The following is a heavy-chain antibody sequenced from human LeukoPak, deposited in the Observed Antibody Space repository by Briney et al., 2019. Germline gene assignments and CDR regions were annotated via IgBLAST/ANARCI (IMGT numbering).Heavy chain of an antibody. J-gene: IGHJ3*02. Sequence: GGSLRLSCAASGFTFSSYGMHWVRQAPGKGLEWVAVIWYDGSNKYYADSVKGRFTISRDNSKNTLYLQMNSLRAEDTAVNYCARDPCGGDCYAFDIWGQGTMVTVSS. CDR1: GFTFSSYG. CDR3: ARDPCGGDCYAFDI. V-gene: IGHV3-33*01. D-gene: IGHD2-21*02. CDR2: IWYDGSNK.